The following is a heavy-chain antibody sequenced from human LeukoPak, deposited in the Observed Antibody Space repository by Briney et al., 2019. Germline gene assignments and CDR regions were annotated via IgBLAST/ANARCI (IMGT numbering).Heavy chain of an antibody. CDR2: FDPEDGET. D-gene: IGHD2-21*02. Sequence: GASVKVSCKVSGYTLTELSMHWVRQAPGKGLEWMGGFDPEDGETIYAQKFQGRVTTTEDTSTDTAYMELSSLRSEDTAVYYCATYGGDRFSFGYWGQGTLVTVSS. CDR1: GYTLTELS. V-gene: IGHV1-24*01. J-gene: IGHJ4*02. CDR3: ATYGGDRFSFGY.